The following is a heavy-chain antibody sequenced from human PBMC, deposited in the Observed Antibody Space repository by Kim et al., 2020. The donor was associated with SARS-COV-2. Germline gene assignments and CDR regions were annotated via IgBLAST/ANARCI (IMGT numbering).Heavy chain of an antibody. J-gene: IGHJ5*02. CDR2: T. V-gene: IGHV3-15*01. CDR3: TTDRRTARGEP. D-gene: IGHD2-21*02. Sequence: TDYAAPVKGRFTISRNDSKNTLYLQMNSLKTEDTAVYYCTTDRRTARGEPWGQGTLVTVSS.